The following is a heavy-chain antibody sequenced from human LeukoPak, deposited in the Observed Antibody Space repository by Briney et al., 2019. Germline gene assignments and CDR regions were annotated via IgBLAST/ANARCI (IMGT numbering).Heavy chain of an antibody. CDR3: ARDRGDYGDSLFDY. J-gene: IGHJ4*02. CDR1: GGSISSYY. Sequence: SETLSLTCTVSGGSISSYYWSWIRQPPGKGLEWIGYIYYTGSTNYNPSLKSRVTISTDTSKNQFSLKLTSVTAADTAVYYCARDRGDYGDSLFDYWGQGTLVTASS. D-gene: IGHD4-17*01. V-gene: IGHV4-59*01. CDR2: IYYTGST.